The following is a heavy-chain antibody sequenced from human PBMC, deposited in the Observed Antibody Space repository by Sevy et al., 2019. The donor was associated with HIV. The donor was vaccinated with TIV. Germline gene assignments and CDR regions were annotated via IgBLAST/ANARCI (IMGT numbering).Heavy chain of an antibody. V-gene: IGHV3-30*03. Sequence: GGSLRLSCAVSGFPFSDYQMHWVRQAPGKGLEWLAVISNDGSKTYYADSVKGRFTFSRDNSKNTLYLHMNSLRAEDTALYYCPSLIEGGYTHLFDFWGQGILVTVSS. CDR3: PSLIEGGYTHLFDF. J-gene: IGHJ4*02. CDR2: ISNDGSKT. CDR1: GFPFSDYQ. D-gene: IGHD1-26*01.